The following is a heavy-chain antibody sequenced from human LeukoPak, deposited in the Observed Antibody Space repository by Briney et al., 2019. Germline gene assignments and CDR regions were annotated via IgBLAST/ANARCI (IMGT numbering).Heavy chain of an antibody. V-gene: IGHV3-48*04. J-gene: IGHJ4*02. CDR2: ISSSSSSTI. CDR3: AREEGYCSGGSCYSSY. Sequence: GGSLRLSCAASGFTFSSYSMNWVRQAPGKGLEWVSYISSSSSSTIYYADSVKGRFTISRDNAKNSLYLQMNSLRAEDTAVYYCAREEGYCSGGSCYSSYWGQGTLVTVSS. D-gene: IGHD2-15*01. CDR1: GFTFSSYS.